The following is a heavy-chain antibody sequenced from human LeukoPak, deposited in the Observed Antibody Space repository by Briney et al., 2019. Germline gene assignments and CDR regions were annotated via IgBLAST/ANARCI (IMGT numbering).Heavy chain of an antibody. D-gene: IGHD2-8*01. J-gene: IGHJ5*02. CDR3: ASFGVMRYGPS. CDR1: GFTFSKYW. CDR2: INTDGSNK. Sequence: GGSLRLSCAASGFTFSKYWMHWVRQAPGRGLVWVSLINTDGSNKIYADSVKGRFTISRDNAKNTLYLQLNSLRAEDTAVYFCASFGVMRYGPSWGQGTLVTVSS. V-gene: IGHV3-74*01.